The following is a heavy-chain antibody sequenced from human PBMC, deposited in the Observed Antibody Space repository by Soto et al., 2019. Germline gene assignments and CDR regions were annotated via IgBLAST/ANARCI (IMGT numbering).Heavy chain of an antibody. CDR2: VSYDGSNK. V-gene: IGHV3-30*18. CDR1: GFTFSAYG. J-gene: IGHJ4*02. Sequence: GGSLRLSCAASGFTFSAYGMHWVRQAPGKGLEWVADVSYDGSNKNYADSVKGRFTISRDNSKNTLYLQMNSLRAEDTAVYYCAKVNDRWSHLTRPFDYWGQGTLVTVSS. D-gene: IGHD1-1*01. CDR3: AKVNDRWSHLTRPFDY.